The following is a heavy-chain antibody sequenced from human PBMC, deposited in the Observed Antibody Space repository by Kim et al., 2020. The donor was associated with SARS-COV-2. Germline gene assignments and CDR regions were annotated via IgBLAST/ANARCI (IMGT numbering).Heavy chain of an antibody. Sequence: GGSLRLSCVASGFTFSSYTMNWVRQAPGKGLEWLSYISSSGITMYYADSVKGRFTVSRDNAKNSLYLQMNSLRDEDTAIYYCARDISGWGQGTLVTVSS. D-gene: IGHD6-19*01. CDR3: ARDISG. V-gene: IGHV3-48*02. CDR1: GFTFSSYT. CDR2: ISSSGITM. J-gene: IGHJ4*02.